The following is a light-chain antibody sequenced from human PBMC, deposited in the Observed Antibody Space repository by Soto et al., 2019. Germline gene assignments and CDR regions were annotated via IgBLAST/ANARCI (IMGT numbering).Light chain of an antibody. CDR3: QQYKNWPPYT. CDR1: QRVTSN. CDR2: GAS. V-gene: IGKV3-15*01. Sequence: EIVMTQSPATLSVSPGERATLSCRASQRVTSNLAWYQQKPGQAPSLLIYGASTRATGVPARCSGSGSGTEFTLTISSLQAEDFAVYYCQQYKNWPPYTFGQGTKLEIK. J-gene: IGKJ2*01.